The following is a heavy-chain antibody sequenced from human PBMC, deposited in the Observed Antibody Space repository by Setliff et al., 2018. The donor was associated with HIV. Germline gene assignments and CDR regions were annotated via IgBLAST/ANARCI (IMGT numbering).Heavy chain of an antibody. J-gene: IGHJ4*02. CDR2: IFYNGDT. CDR3: ARQVSIPGVAVTPLDY. Sequence: SETLSLTCTVSGASIRGFYWTWVRQSPGKGLEWIGHIFYNGDTTYNPSLKSRLTMSVDTSNRQFSLKLTSVTAADGAAYYCARQVSIPGVAVTPLDYWGQGSLVTVSS. D-gene: IGHD3-3*01. V-gene: IGHV4-59*08. CDR1: GASIRGFY.